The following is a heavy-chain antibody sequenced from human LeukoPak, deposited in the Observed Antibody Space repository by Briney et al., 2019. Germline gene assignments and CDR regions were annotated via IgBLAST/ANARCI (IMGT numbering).Heavy chain of an antibody. CDR3: ARIKGGNDYGDYIILDY. D-gene: IGHD4-17*01. CDR2: IYYSGST. J-gene: IGHJ4*02. CDR1: GYSISSSNW. V-gene: IGHV4-28*01. Sequence: SDTLSLTCAVSGYSISSSNWWGWIRQPPGKGLEWIGYIYYSGSTYYNPSLKSRVTMSVDTSKNQFSLKLSSVTAVDTAVYYCARIKGGNDYGDYIILDYWGQGTLVTVSS.